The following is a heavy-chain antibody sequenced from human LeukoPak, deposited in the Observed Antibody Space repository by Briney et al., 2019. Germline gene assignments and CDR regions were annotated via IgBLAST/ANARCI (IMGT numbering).Heavy chain of an antibody. CDR2: ISRSNSTI. J-gene: IGHJ4*02. V-gene: IGHV3-48*03. D-gene: IGHD3-10*01. Sequence: GGSLRLSCAASGFTFRSYEMNGLREAPGGGGEGVSYISRSNSTIYYSDSLKGRFIISRDNAKDSLYLQMNSLRAEDTAVYYCATGGGPGWFGELFRGYFFDYWGQGTLVTVSS. CDR1: GFTFRSYE. CDR3: ATGGGPGWFGELFRGYFFDY.